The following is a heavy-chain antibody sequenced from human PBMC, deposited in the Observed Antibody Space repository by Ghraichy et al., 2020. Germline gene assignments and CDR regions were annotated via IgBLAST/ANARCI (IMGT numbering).Heavy chain of an antibody. V-gene: IGHV6-1*01. D-gene: IGHD3-3*02. CDR1: GDSVSSNSAA. CDR3: ARSRGGFRSRIFDY. Sequence: SETLSLTCAISGDSVSSNSAAWNWIRQSPSRGLEWLGRTYYSSKWSNDYAASVKSRVTINADTSKNQFSLQLNSVTPEDTAVYYCARSRGGFRSRIFDYWGQGTLVTVSS. J-gene: IGHJ4*02. CDR2: TYYSSKWSN.